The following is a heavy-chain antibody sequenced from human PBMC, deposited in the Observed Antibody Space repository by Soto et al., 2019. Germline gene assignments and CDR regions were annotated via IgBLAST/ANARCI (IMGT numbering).Heavy chain of an antibody. CDR2: MNPNTGNS. D-gene: IGHD1-1*01. V-gene: IGHV1-8*01. Sequence: ASVKVSCKASGYTFTSYDIYGVRQATGQGLEWMGWMNPNTGNSGYAQKFQGKVTMTSDTSISTAHMELRSLRSEDTAVYYCARRAETNGWNGFGADKYYFDFWGQGTLVTVSS. CDR1: GYTFTSYD. CDR3: ARRAETNGWNGFGADKYYFDF. J-gene: IGHJ4*02.